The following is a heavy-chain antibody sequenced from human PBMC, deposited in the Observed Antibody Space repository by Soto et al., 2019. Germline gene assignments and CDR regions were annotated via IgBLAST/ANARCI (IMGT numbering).Heavy chain of an antibody. Sequence: GESLKISCKGSGYSFTSYWIGWVRQMPGKGLEWMGSIYPGDSDTRYSPSFQGQVTISADKSISTAYLHWSSLKASDTAIYYCSRHMKAHSSSWFDAFDIWGQGTMVTVSS. CDR2: IYPGDSDT. J-gene: IGHJ3*02. CDR1: GYSFTSYW. CDR3: SRHMKAHSSSWFDAFDI. D-gene: IGHD6-13*01. V-gene: IGHV5-51*01.